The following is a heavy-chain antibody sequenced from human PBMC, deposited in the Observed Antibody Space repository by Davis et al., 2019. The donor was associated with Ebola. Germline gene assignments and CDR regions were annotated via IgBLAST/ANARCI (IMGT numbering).Heavy chain of an antibody. J-gene: IGHJ2*01. V-gene: IGHV3-30*03. CDR2: ISYDGSNK. Sequence: GESLKISCAASGFTFSSYGMHWVRQAPGKGLEWVAVISYDGSNKYYADSVKGRFTISRHNSKNTLYLQMNSLRAEDTAVYYCASGSVEMATMPGDWYFDLWGRGTLVSVSS. CDR1: GFTFSSYG. D-gene: IGHD5-24*01. CDR3: ASGSVEMATMPGDWYFDL.